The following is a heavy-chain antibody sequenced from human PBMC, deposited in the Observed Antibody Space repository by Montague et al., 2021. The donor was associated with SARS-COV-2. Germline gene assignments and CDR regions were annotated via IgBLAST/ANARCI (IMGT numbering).Heavy chain of an antibody. CDR3: AGQRASSPFDH. V-gene: IGHV4-39*07. CDR1: GGSISSSSYY. Sequence: SETLSLTCTVSGGSISSSSYYWDWIRQPPGKGLEWIGSIYYSGSTYYNPSLKSRVTISVDTSKNQFSLKLSSVTAADTAVYYCAGQRASSPFDHWGQGTLVTVSS. CDR2: IYYSGST. J-gene: IGHJ4*02. D-gene: IGHD6-13*01.